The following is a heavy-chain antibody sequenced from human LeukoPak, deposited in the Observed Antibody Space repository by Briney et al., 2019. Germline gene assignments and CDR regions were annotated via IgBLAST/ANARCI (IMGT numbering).Heavy chain of an antibody. CDR3: ARDGNIGKDAFDI. J-gene: IGHJ3*02. CDR2: IHNSGRT. V-gene: IGHV4-4*08. CDR1: GGSVSSYY. D-gene: IGHD2/OR15-2a*01. Sequence: SETLSLTCSVSGGSVSSYYWSWIRQSPGKGLEWIGYIHNSGRTNYNPSLKSRVTGFVDTSKNQVSLRLSSVTAADTAVYYCARDGNIGKDAFDIWGQGTMVTVSS.